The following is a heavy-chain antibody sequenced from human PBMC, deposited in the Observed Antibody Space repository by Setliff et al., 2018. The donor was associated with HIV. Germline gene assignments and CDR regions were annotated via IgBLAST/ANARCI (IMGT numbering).Heavy chain of an antibody. J-gene: IGHJ3*02. D-gene: IGHD1-26*01. CDR3: ARGSGSYSMLAFDI. V-gene: IGHV4-31*03. CDR2: IFYRGST. CDR1: NGSISSGNHY. Sequence: SETLSLTCTVSNGSISSGNHYWSWIRQHPGKGLEWIGYIFYRGSTYYNPSLKSRVSLSIDTSKNYFSLKLSSVTAADTAVYYCARGSGSYSMLAFDIWGQVTMVTVSS.